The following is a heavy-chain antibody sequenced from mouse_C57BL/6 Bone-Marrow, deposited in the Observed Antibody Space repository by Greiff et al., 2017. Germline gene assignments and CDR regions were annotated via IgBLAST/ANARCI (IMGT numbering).Heavy chain of an antibody. V-gene: IGHV3-8*01. CDR2: RSYSGST. CDR1: GYSITSDY. CDR3: ARWLGYAMDY. D-gene: IGHD2-2*01. J-gene: IGHJ4*01. Sequence: DVKLVESGPGLAKPSQTLSLTCSVTGYSITSDYWNWIRKFPGNKLEYIGYRSYSGSTYYNPSPKSRISITRDTSKNQYYLQLNSVTTEDTATYYCARWLGYAMDYWGQGTSVTVSS.